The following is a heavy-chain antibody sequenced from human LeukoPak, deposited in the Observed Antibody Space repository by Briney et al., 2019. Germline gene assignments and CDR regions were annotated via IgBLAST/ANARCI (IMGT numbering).Heavy chain of an antibody. V-gene: IGHV1-8*01. CDR2: MNPNSGNT. J-gene: IGHJ4*02. CDR1: GYTFTSYD. CDR3: ARGLYYYDSSGSYYFGY. Sequence: ASVKVSCKASGYTFTSYDINWVRQATGQGLEWMGWMNPNSGNTGYAQKFQGRVTMTRNTSISTAYMELSSLRYEDTAVYYCARGLYYYDSSGSYYFGYWGQGTLVAVSS. D-gene: IGHD3-22*01.